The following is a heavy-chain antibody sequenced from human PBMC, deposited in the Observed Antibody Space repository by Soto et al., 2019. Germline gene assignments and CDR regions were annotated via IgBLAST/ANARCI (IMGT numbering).Heavy chain of an antibody. V-gene: IGHV3-23*01. CDR3: VNNPLATTGGIEYFQH. CDR1: GFMFSNYA. CDR2: IKPTGGST. Sequence: EVQLLESGGGLVQPGGSLRLSCEASGFMFSNYALSCVRQAPGMGLEWVSSIKPTGGSTYYADSVKGRFTISRDNSKNTLYLHMDGLRADDTAIYFCVNNPLATTGGIEYFQHWGRGTLVTVSS. J-gene: IGHJ1*01. D-gene: IGHD2-15*01.